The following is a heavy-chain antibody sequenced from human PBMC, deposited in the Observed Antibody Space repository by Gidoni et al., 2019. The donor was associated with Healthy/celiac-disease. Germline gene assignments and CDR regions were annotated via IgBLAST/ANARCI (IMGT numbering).Heavy chain of an antibody. CDR3: ARPHILNWYFDL. Sequence: QVQLQESGPGLVKPSETLSLTCTVSGGSISSYYWSWIRQPPGKGLEWIGYIYYSGSTNYNPSLKSRVTISVDTSKNQFSLKLSSVTAADTAVYYCARPHILNWYFDLWGRGTLVTVSS. CDR2: IYYSGST. V-gene: IGHV4-59*08. D-gene: IGHD2-15*01. CDR1: GGSISSYY. J-gene: IGHJ2*01.